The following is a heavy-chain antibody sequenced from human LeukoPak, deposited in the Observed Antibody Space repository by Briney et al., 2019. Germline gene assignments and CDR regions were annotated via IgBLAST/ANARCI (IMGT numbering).Heavy chain of an antibody. Sequence: GGSLRLSCAASGFTFSTYWMSWVRQAPGKGLEWVANIKQDGSEKFCVDSVRGRFTISRDNAKNSLYLQMNSLRAEDTAVYYCARDSSSWYGMAFWGQGTLVSVSS. CDR1: GFTFSTYW. V-gene: IGHV3-7*01. CDR3: ARDSSSWYGMAF. J-gene: IGHJ4*02. D-gene: IGHD6-13*01. CDR2: IKQDGSEK.